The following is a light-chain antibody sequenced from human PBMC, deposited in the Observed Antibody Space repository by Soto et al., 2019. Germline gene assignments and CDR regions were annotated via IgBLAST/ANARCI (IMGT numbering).Light chain of an antibody. CDR3: QSYDTGLSGPVV. Sequence: QSVLTQPPSLSGAPGQTIIISCTGGGSNIGAGFDVHWYQQLPGTAPKLLIYGNTNRPSGVPDRFSGSKSGTSASLVITGLQADDEADYYCQSYDTGLSGPVVFGGGTKVTVL. CDR2: GNT. CDR1: GSNIGAGFD. J-gene: IGLJ2*01. V-gene: IGLV1-40*01.